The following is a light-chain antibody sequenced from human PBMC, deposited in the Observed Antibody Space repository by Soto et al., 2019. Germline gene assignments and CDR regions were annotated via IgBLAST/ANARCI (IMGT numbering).Light chain of an antibody. Sequence: DIPMTPSPSSLSASVGDRVTIPFQASQDISNYLNWYQQKPGKAPKLLIYDASNLETGVPSRFSGSGSGTEFTLTISSLQPDDFATYYCQHYNSYSEAFGQGTKVDI. CDR3: QHYNSYSEA. CDR2: DAS. J-gene: IGKJ1*01. CDR1: QDISNY. V-gene: IGKV1-33*01.